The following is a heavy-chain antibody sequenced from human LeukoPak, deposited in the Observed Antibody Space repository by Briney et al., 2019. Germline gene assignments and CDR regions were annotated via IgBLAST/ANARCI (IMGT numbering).Heavy chain of an antibody. Sequence: ASVKVSCKASGYTFTSYGISWVRQAPGQGLEWMGWISAYNGNTDYAQKLQGRVTMTTDTSTSTAYMELRSLRSDDTAVYYCARGQYYYDSSGYYHPIDPWGQGTLVTVSS. CDR1: GYTFTSYG. D-gene: IGHD3-22*01. CDR2: ISAYNGNT. J-gene: IGHJ5*02. V-gene: IGHV1-18*01. CDR3: ARGQYYYDSSGYYHPIDP.